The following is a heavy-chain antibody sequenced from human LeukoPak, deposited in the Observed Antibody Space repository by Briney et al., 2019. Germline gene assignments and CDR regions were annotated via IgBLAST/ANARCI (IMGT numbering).Heavy chain of an antibody. D-gene: IGHD1-26*01. CDR3: ARQRAGGASTNFDY. CDR1: GGSIRSYY. CDR2: IYYSGST. Sequence: PSETLSLTCTVSGGSIRSYYWGWIRQPPGKGLEWIGSIYYSGSTYYNPSLKSRVTISVDTSKNQFSLKLSSVTAADTAVYYCARQRAGGASTNFDYWGQGTLVTVSS. V-gene: IGHV4-39*01. J-gene: IGHJ4*02.